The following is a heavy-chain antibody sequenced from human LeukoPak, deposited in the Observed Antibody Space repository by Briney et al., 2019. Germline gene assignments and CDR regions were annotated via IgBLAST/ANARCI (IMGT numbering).Heavy chain of an antibody. J-gene: IGHJ4*02. D-gene: IGHD1-26*01. V-gene: IGHV1-46*01. CDR2: INPSGSST. Sequence: GASVKVSCKASGYTFTSYYMHWVRQAPGQGLEWMVIINPSGSSTTYAQKFQGRVTMTRDTSTSTVYMELSSLRSEDTAVYYCARGDYSGRPDYWGQGTLVTVSS. CDR1: GYTFTSYY. CDR3: ARGDYSGRPDY.